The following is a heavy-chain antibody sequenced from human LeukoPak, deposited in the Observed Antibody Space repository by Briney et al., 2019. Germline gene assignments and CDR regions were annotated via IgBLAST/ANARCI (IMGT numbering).Heavy chain of an antibody. CDR1: GFTFSSYW. CDR3: AKEGAYPIITYDS. D-gene: IGHD3-10*01. Sequence: GGSLRLSCAASGFTFSSYWMNWVRQAPGKGLEWVANIKRDGNEKNYVDSVKGRFSISRDNAKNSLYLQMDSLRAEDTAVYYCAKEGAYPIITYDSWGQGALVRLSS. CDR2: IKRDGNEK. J-gene: IGHJ5*01. V-gene: IGHV3-7*01.